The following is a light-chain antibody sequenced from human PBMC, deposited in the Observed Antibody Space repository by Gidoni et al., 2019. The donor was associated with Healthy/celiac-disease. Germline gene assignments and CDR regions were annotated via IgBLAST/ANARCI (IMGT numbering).Light chain of an antibody. CDR2: GAS. CDR3: QQYGSSPPVT. V-gene: IGKV3-20*01. J-gene: IGKJ3*01. Sequence: EIVLTQSPGTLSLSPGERATLSCRASQIVSSSYLAWYQQKPGQAPRLLIYGASSRATGIPDRFSGSGSGTDFTLTISRLEPEDFAVYYCQQYGSSPPVTFGPVTKVDIK. CDR1: QIVSSSY.